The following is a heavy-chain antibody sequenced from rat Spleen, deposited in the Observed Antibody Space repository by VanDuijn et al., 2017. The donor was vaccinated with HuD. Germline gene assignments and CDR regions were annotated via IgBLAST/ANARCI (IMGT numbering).Heavy chain of an antibody. CDR2: IRDDGSST. CDR3: ATKDY. CDR1: GFTFSDYY. J-gene: IGHJ2*01. D-gene: IGHD3-1*01. V-gene: IGHV5-7*01. Sequence: EVQLVESDGGLVQPGRSLKLSCAASGFTFSDYYMAWVRQAPTKGLEWVATIRDDGSSTYYRDSVMGRFTISRDNAKNTLYLQMDSLRSEDTATYYCATKDYWGQGVMVTVSS.